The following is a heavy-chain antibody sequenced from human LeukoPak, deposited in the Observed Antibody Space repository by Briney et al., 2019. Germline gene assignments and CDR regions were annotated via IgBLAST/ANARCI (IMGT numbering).Heavy chain of an antibody. V-gene: IGHV2-5*01. Sequence: TLSLTCTVSGGSISSYYWSWIRQPPGKALEWLALIYWTDEERYSPSLKTRLTVTKDTSKNQVVLTLTNLDPVDTATYFCAHSKGGSYFNWFDPWGPGTQVTVSS. CDR1: GGSISSYYW. CDR2: IYWTDEE. D-gene: IGHD1-26*01. CDR3: AHSKGGSYFNWFDP. J-gene: IGHJ5*02.